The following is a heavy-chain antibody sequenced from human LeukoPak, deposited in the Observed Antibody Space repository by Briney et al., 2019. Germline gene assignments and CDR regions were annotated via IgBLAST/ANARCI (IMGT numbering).Heavy chain of an antibody. D-gene: IGHD6-19*01. J-gene: IGHJ4*02. CDR1: GGSISSSSYY. Sequence: SETLSLTCTVSGGSISSSSYYWGWIRQPPGKGLEWIGSIYYSGSTYYNPSLKSRVTISVDTSKNQFSLKLSSVTAADTAVYFCARTTLPVAEFDYWGQGTLVTVSS. CDR3: ARTTLPVAEFDY. V-gene: IGHV4-39*01. CDR2: IYYSGST.